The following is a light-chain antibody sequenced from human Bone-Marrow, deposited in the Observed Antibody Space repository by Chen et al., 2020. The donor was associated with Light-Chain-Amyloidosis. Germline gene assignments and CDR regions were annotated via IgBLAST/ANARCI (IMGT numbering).Light chain of an antibody. CDR3: QVWDRSSDRPV. J-gene: IGLJ3*02. Sequence: SYVLTQPSSVSVAPGQTATIACAGNNIGSTSVHWYQQTPGQAPLLVVYDDSDRPSGIPERLSGSNAGNTATLTISRVEAGDEADYYCQVWDRSSDRPVFGGGTKLTVL. CDR1: NIGSTS. V-gene: IGLV3-21*02. CDR2: DDS.